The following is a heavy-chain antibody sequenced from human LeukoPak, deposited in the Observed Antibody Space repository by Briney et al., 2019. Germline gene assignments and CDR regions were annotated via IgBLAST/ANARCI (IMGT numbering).Heavy chain of an antibody. CDR2: IKSKTDGGTT. CDR1: GLSFSNAW. V-gene: IGHV3-15*01. Sequence: GGSLRLSCAVSGLSFSNAWMSWVRQAPGKGLEWVGRIKSKTDGGTTDYGAPVKSRFTISRDDSKTTVYLQMNSLKTEDTAVYYCTTGQYIDSCPPVAFDIWGQGTLVTVSS. D-gene: IGHD2-2*01. CDR3: TTGQYIDSCPPVAFDI. J-gene: IGHJ3*02.